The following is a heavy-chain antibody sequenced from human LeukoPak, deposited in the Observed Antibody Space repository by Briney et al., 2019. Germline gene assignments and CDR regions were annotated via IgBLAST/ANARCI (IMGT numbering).Heavy chain of an antibody. CDR3: ARSYSHSYYYGSGSYSYPYYYYMDV. D-gene: IGHD3-10*01. CDR1: GGTFSSYA. J-gene: IGHJ6*03. CDR2: IIPIFGTA. Sequence: SVKVSCKASGGTFSSYAISWVRQAPGQGLEWMGGIIPIFGTANYAQKSQGRVTITADKSTSTAYMELSSLRSEDTAVYYCARSYSHSYYYGSGSYSYPYYYYMDVWGKGTTVTVSS. V-gene: IGHV1-69*06.